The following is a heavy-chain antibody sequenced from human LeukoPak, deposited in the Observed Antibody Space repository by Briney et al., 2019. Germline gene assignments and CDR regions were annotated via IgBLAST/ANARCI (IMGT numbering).Heavy chain of an antibody. D-gene: IGHD1-26*01. J-gene: IGHJ4*02. Sequence: GGSLRLSCAASGFTVSSNYMSWVRQAPGKGLEWVSVIYSGGSTYYADSVKGRFTVSRDNSKNTLYLQMNSLRAEDTAVYYCARDKSGSYSDYWGQGTLVTVSS. CDR2: IYSGGST. V-gene: IGHV3-66*01. CDR3: ARDKSGSYSDY. CDR1: GFTVSSNY.